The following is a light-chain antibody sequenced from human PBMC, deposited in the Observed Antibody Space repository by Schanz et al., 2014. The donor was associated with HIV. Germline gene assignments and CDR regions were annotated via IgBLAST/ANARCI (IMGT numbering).Light chain of an antibody. Sequence: QSALTQPPSASGSPGQSVTISCTGTTSDVGAYNYVSWYQQHPDKAPQLLIYEVNMRPSGVPDRFSGSKSGNTASLTVSGLQAEDEADYYCSSHAGSNRVFGGGTKLTVL. CDR3: SSHAGSNRV. CDR2: EVN. J-gene: IGLJ3*02. CDR1: TSDVGAYNY. V-gene: IGLV2-8*01.